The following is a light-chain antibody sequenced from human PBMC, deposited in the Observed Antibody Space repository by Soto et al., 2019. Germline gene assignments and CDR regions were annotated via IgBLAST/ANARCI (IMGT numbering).Light chain of an antibody. J-gene: IGKJ2*01. CDR3: QQSYSTPYT. CDR2: IAS. V-gene: IGKV1-39*01. CDR1: QSISNY. Sequence: DIHMTQSPSSLSASVGDRVTITCRASQSISNYLNWYQQKPGKAPNLLIYIASNLHSGAPSRFSGSGSGTDFTLTISSLQPEDFATYYCQQSYSTPYTFGQGTKLDI.